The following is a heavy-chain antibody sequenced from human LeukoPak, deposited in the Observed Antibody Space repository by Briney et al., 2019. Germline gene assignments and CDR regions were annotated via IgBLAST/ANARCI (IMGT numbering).Heavy chain of an antibody. CDR1: GYTFTGYY. Sequence: ASVKVSCKASGYTFTGYYMHWVRQAPGQGLEWMGWINPSSGGTNYAQKFQGRVTMTRDTSISTAYMELSRLRSDDTAVYYCARDFGGYSGYDQNWFDPWGQGTLVTVSS. V-gene: IGHV1-2*02. D-gene: IGHD5-12*01. CDR3: ARDFGGYSGYDQNWFDP. CDR2: INPSSGGT. J-gene: IGHJ5*02.